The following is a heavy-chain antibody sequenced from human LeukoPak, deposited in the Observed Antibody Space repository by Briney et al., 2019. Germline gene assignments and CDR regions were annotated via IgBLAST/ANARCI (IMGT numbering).Heavy chain of an antibody. CDR1: GGSFSGYY. CDR2: INHSGST. CDR3: ARGYSYGFLLH. J-gene: IGHJ4*02. D-gene: IGHD5-18*01. V-gene: IGHV4-34*01. Sequence: SETLSLTCAVYGGSFSGYYWSWIRQPPGKGLEWIGEINHSGSTNYNPSLKSRVTISVDTSKNQFSLKLSSVTAADTAVYYCARGYSYGFLLHWGQGTLVTVSS.